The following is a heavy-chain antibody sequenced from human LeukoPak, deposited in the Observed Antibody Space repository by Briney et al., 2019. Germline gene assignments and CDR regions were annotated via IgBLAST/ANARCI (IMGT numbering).Heavy chain of an antibody. CDR3: ARVDYDFWSGYPNWFDP. J-gene: IGHJ5*02. D-gene: IGHD3-3*01. CDR2: IYYSGST. V-gene: IGHV4-59*01. Sequence: PSETLFLTYTVSGGSISSYYWSWIRQPPGKGLEWIGYIYYSGSTNYNPSLKSRVTISVDTSKNQFSLKLSSVTAADTAVYYCARVDYDFWSGYPNWFDPWGQGTLVTVSS. CDR1: GGSISSYY.